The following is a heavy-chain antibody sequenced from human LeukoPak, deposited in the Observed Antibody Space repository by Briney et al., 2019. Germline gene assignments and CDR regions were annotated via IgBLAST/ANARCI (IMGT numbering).Heavy chain of an antibody. D-gene: IGHD3-3*01. CDR1: GGSIRSYY. CDR3: ARHYDFWSGYYSTFDY. Sequence: PSETLSLTCTVSGGSIRSYYWSWIRQPPGKGLEWIGYIYYSGSTNYNPSLKSRVTISVDTSKNQFSLKLSSVTAADTAVYYCARHYDFWSGYYSTFDYWGQGTLVTVSS. CDR2: IYYSGST. V-gene: IGHV4-59*01. J-gene: IGHJ4*02.